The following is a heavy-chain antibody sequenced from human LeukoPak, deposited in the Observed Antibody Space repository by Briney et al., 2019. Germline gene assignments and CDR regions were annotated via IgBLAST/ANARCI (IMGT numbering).Heavy chain of an antibody. CDR1: GFTFSSYE. V-gene: IGHV3-48*03. CDR3: ASHSSGWYSDFDY. Sequence: GGSLRLSCAASGFTFSSYEMNWVRQAPGKGLEWVSYISSSGSTIYYADSVKGRFTISRDNAKNSLYLQMNSLRAEDTAVCYCASHSSGWYSDFDYWGQGTLVTVSS. J-gene: IGHJ4*02. D-gene: IGHD6-19*01. CDR2: ISSSGSTI.